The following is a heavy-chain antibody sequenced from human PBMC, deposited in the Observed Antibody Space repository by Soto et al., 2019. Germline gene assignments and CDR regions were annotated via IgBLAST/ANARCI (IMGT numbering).Heavy chain of an antibody. J-gene: IGHJ3*02. CDR1: GFTFSSYG. Sequence: QVQLVESGGGVVQPGRSLRLSCAASGFTFSSYGMHWVRQAPGKGLEWVAVISYDGSNKYYADPVQGRFTISRDNSKNTLYLQMTSLSAEDTDVYYCAKEDGDGYNWNAFNIWGQGTMVTVSS. CDR2: ISYDGSNK. CDR3: AKEDGDGYNWNAFNI. V-gene: IGHV3-30*18. D-gene: IGHD5-12*01.